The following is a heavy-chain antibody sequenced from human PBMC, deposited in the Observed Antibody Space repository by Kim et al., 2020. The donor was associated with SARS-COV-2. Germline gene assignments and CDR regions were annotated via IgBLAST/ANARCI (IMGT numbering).Heavy chain of an antibody. V-gene: IGHV3-53*01. CDR2: IYSGGST. J-gene: IGHJ6*03. CDR1: GFTVSSNY. CDR3: ARASGNPLLWFRELIASNYYYYYMDV. Sequence: GGSLRLSCAASGFTVSSNYMSWVRQAPGKGLEWVSVIYSGGSTYYADSVKGRFTISRDNSKNTLYLQMNSLRAEDTAVYYCARASGNPLLWFRELIASNYYYYYMDVWGKGTTVTVSS. D-gene: IGHD3-10*01.